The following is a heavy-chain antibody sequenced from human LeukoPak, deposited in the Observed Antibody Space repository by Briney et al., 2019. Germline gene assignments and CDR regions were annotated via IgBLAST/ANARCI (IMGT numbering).Heavy chain of an antibody. CDR2: IVVGSGNT. V-gene: IGHV1-58*02. D-gene: IGHD3-9*01. J-gene: IGHJ3*02. CDR3: AADPRLVDAFDI. CDR1: LFTFSPSA. Sequence: ASVKVSCKASLFTFSPSAMTTGPQSRGQRLEWIGWIVVGSGNTNYAQKFQERVTITRDMSTSTAYMELSSLRSEDTAVYYCAADPRLVDAFDIWGQGTMVTVSS.